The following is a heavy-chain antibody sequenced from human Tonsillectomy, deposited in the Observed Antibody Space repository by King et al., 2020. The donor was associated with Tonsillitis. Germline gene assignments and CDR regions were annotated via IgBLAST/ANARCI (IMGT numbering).Heavy chain of an antibody. CDR2: ISGSGGST. CDR3: AKSVGSSTSVAFDL. J-gene: IGHJ3*01. D-gene: IGHD1-1*01. Sequence: VQLVESGGGLVQPGGSLRLSCAASGFTFSNYAMNWVRQAPGKGLEGVSGISGSGGSTYYADSVQGRFTISRDNSENTLFLQMNSLGAEDTAMYYCAKSVGSSTSVAFDLWGQGTLVTVSS. CDR1: GFTFSNYA. V-gene: IGHV3-23*04.